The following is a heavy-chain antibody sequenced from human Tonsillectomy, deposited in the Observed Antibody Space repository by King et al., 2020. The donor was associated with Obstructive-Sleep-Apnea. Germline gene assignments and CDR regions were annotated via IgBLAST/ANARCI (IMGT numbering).Heavy chain of an antibody. Sequence: QLQESGPGLVKPSETLSLTCTVSGGSISSYYWSWIRQPPGKGLEWIGYIYYSGSTRYNPSLKSRVTISVDTSKNQFSLKLSAVIAADTAVYYCARGREMATIGFDYWGQGTLVTVSS. CDR1: GGSISSYY. J-gene: IGHJ4*02. D-gene: IGHD5-24*01. CDR2: IYYSGST. CDR3: ARGREMATIGFDY. V-gene: IGHV4-59*01.